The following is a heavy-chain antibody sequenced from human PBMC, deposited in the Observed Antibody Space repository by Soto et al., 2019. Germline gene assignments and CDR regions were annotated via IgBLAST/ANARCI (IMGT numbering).Heavy chain of an antibody. Sequence: DSVKVSCKASGYTFTSYGISWVRQAPGQGLEWMGRISAYNGSTNYAQKLQGRVTMTTDTSTSTAYMELRSLRSDDTAVYYCARVLSGYSGYGFPYYYYYGMDVWGQGTTVTVSS. CDR3: ARVLSGYSGYGFPYYYYYGMDV. CDR2: ISAYNGST. D-gene: IGHD5-12*01. CDR1: GYTFTSYG. J-gene: IGHJ6*01. V-gene: IGHV1-18*04.